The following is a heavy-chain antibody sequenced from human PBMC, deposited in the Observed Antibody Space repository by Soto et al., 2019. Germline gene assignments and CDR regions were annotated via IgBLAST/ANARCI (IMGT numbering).Heavy chain of an antibody. V-gene: IGHV4-30-2*01. D-gene: IGHD1-7*01. Sequence: SETLSLTCAVYGGFVTSGSYSWSWIRQPPGKGLEWIGYIYHSGSTYYNPSLKSRVTISVDRSKNQFSLKLSSVTAADTAVYYCARVWGITGTTLDPWGQGTLVTVSS. CDR3: ARVWGITGTTLDP. J-gene: IGHJ5*02. CDR2: IYHSGST. CDR1: GGFVTSGSYS.